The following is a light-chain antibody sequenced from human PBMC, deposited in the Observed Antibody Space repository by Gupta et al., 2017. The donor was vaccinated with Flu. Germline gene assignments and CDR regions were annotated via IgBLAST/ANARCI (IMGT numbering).Light chain of an antibody. CDR1: SSDVGGYNY. CDR3: SSYSGINNLV. V-gene: IGLV2-8*01. J-gene: IGLJ2*01. CDR2: EVT. Sequence: QSALTQPPSASGSPGQSVTISCTGTSSDVGGYNYVSWYQKHPGKAPKLIIYEVTQRPSAVPARFSGSKFRNTASLTVSGLQADDEAIYYCSSYSGINNLVFGGGTTLTVL.